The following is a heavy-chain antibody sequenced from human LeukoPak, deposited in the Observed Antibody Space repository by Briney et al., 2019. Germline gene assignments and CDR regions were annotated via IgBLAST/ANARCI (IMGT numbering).Heavy chain of an antibody. CDR1: GFTLSSYG. V-gene: IGHV3-30*19. Sequence: GRSLRLSCAASGFTLSSYGMHWVRQAPGKGLEWVAVISYGGTNKYYADSVKGRFTISRDTSKNTLFLQMNSLRPEDTAVYYCARLEGGVAYGMDVWGQGTTVTVSS. CDR2: ISYGGTNK. CDR3: ARLEGGVAYGMDV. J-gene: IGHJ6*02. D-gene: IGHD1-1*01.